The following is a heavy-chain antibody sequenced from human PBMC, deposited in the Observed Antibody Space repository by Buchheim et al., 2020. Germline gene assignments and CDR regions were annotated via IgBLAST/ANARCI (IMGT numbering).Heavy chain of an antibody. Sequence: QVQLVESGGGVVQPGRSLRLSCAASGFTFSSYGMHWVRQAPGKGLEWVAVIWYDGSNKYYADSVKGRFTISRDNSKNTLYLQMSSLGAEDTAVYYCARDSHFWSGYHPMGYWGQGTL. V-gene: IGHV3-33*01. J-gene: IGHJ4*02. CDR3: ARDSHFWSGYHPMGY. CDR2: IWYDGSNK. D-gene: IGHD3-3*02. CDR1: GFTFSSYG.